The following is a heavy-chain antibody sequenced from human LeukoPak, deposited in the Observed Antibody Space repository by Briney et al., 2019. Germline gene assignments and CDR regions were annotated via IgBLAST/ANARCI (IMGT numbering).Heavy chain of an antibody. Sequence: ASVKVSCKASGYTFTSYGISWVRQAPGQGLERMAWISAYNGNTNYVQKLQGRVTMTTDTSTSTAYMELRSLRSDDTAVYYCARAPSWLGGSGSPKWWYFDYWGQGTLVTVSS. V-gene: IGHV1-18*01. CDR3: ARAPSWLGGSGSPKWWYFDY. D-gene: IGHD3-10*01. CDR1: GYTFTSYG. J-gene: IGHJ4*02. CDR2: ISAYNGNT.